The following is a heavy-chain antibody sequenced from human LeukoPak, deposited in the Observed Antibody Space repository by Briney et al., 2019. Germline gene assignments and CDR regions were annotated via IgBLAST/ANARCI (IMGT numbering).Heavy chain of an antibody. J-gene: IGHJ4*02. CDR3: AKANTYSYGSPFDS. D-gene: IGHD5-18*01. Sequence: PGGSLRLSCSASGFTFSFYAMNWVRQAPGKGLEWVSTISGSGAGTNYADSVKGRFTISRDNSKNTVYLQMSSLRAEDTAVYYCAKANTYSYGSPFDSWGQGTLVTVSS. CDR2: ISGSGAGT. CDR1: GFTFSFYA. V-gene: IGHV3-23*01.